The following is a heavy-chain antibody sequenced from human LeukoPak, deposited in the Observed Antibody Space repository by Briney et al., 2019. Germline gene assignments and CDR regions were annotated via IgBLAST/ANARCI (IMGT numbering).Heavy chain of an antibody. D-gene: IGHD2-2*02. CDR1: GGTFGIYT. Sequence: ASVKVSCXASGGTFGIYTISWVRQARGQGLEWMARIIPILGIANYAQKFQGRVTITADKSTSTAYMELSSLRSEDTAVYYCARDPYCSSTSCYISRYWGQGTLVTVSS. CDR3: ARDPYCSSTSCYISRY. CDR2: IIPILGIA. V-gene: IGHV1-69*10. J-gene: IGHJ4*02.